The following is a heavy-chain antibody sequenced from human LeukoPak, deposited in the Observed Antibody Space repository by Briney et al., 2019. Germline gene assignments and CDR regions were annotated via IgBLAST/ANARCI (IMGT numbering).Heavy chain of an antibody. CDR1: GFTFSSSA. D-gene: IGHD5-12*01. CDR2: ISASGDST. Sequence: GGSLRLSCAASGFTFSSSAMNWVRQAPGKGLEWVSRISASGDSTYYGDSVKGRFTISRDNSKNTVYLQMNSLRAEDTAVYYCAKDLDIVATITGNWGQGTLVTVSS. V-gene: IGHV3-23*01. CDR3: AKDLDIVATITGN. J-gene: IGHJ4*02.